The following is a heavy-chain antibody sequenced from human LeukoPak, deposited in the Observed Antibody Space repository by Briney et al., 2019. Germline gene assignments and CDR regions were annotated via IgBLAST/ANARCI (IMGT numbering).Heavy chain of an antibody. D-gene: IGHD3-10*01. Sequence: GESLKISCKGSGYTFIYYWIGWVRQKPGKGLEWMGIIYAGDSDTRYGPSFQGQVTVSVDKSINTAYMQLSSLEASDTAIYYCARHTGSGSYFDYRGQGTLVTVSS. CDR3: ARHTGSGSYFDY. J-gene: IGHJ4*02. CDR1: GYTFIYYW. CDR2: IYAGDSDT. V-gene: IGHV5-51*01.